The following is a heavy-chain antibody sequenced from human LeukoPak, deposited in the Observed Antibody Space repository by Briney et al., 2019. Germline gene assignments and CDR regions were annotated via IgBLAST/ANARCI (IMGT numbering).Heavy chain of an antibody. CDR3: ATYYDFWSGYYLLDRATTFGMDV. J-gene: IGHJ6*02. D-gene: IGHD3-3*01. V-gene: IGHV1-18*01. CDR1: GYTFTTYG. CDR2: ISANNRNT. Sequence: ASVKVSCKASGYTFTTYGVSWVRQAPGQGLEWMGWISANNRNTNYSQKLQGRVTMTTDTSTSTAYMELRSLRSDDTAVYYCATYYDFWSGYYLLDRATTFGMDVWGQGTTVTVSS.